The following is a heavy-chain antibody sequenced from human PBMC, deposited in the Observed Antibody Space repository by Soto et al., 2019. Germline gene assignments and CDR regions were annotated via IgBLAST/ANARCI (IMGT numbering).Heavy chain of an antibody. Sequence: SVKVSCKASGGTFSSYAISWVRQAPGQGLEWMGGIIPIFGTANYAQRFQGRVTITADESTSTAYMELSSLRSEDTAVYYCARALGAGTGTDRDAFDIWGQGTMVTVSS. J-gene: IGHJ3*02. CDR2: IIPIFGTA. D-gene: IGHD6-13*01. CDR1: GGTFSSYA. V-gene: IGHV1-69*13. CDR3: ARALGAGTGTDRDAFDI.